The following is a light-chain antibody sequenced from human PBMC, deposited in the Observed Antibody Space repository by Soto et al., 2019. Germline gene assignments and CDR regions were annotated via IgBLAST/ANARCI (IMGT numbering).Light chain of an antibody. CDR3: CSYASSSTFV. CDR1: SSDVGSYNL. CDR2: EVS. J-gene: IGLJ7*01. V-gene: IGLV2-23*02. Sequence: QSVLTQPASVSGSPGQSITISCTGTSSDVGSYNLVSWYQQHPGKAPKLMIYEVSKRPSRVSNRFSGSKSDNTASLTISGLKAKDEADYFCCSYASSSTFVFGGGTQRTVL.